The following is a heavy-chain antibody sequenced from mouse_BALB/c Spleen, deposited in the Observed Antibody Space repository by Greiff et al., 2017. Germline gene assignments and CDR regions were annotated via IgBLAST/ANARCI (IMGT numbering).Heavy chain of an antibody. Sequence: QVQLKQSGAELVRPGTSVKISCKASGYTFTNYWLGWVKQRPGHGLEWIGDIYPGGGYTNYNEKFKGKATLTADTSSSTAYMQLSSLTSEDSAVYFCARRDDYDGYAMDYWGQGTSVTVSS. V-gene: IGHV1-63*02. CDR1: GYTFTNYW. J-gene: IGHJ4*01. CDR2: IYPGGGYT. D-gene: IGHD2-4*01. CDR3: ARRDDYDGYAMDY.